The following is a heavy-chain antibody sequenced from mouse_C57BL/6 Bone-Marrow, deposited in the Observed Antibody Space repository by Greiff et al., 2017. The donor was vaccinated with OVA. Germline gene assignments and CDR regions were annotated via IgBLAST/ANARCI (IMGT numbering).Heavy chain of an antibody. CDR1: GYTFTSYW. D-gene: IGHD1-1*01. CDR2: IYPGSGRT. Sequence: QVQLQQPGAELVKPGASVKMSCKASGYTFTSYWITWVKQRPGQGLEWIGDIYPGSGRTNYNEKFKSKATLPVDTSSSTAYMQLISLTSEDSAVYYCARSGITTVEGDYAMDYWGQGTSVTVSS. V-gene: IGHV1-55*01. J-gene: IGHJ4*01. CDR3: ARSGITTVEGDYAMDY.